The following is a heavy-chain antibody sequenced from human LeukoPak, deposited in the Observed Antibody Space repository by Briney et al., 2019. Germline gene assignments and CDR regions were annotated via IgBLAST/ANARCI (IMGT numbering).Heavy chain of an antibody. CDR3: ARLIYCTNGVCDGDY. J-gene: IGHJ4*02. CDR2: INHSGST. Sequence: PSETLPLTCAVYGGSFSGYYWSWIRQPPGKGLEWIGEINHSGSTNYNPSLKSRVTISVDTSKNQFSLKLSSVTAADTAVYYCARLIYCTNGVCDGDYWGQGTLVTVSS. CDR1: GGSFSGYY. D-gene: IGHD2-8*01. V-gene: IGHV4-34*01.